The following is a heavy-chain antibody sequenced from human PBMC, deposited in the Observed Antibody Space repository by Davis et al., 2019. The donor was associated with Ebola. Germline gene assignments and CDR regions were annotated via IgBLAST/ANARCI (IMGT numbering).Heavy chain of an antibody. CDR1: GFTFSDYY. Sequence: PGGSLRLSCVASGFTFSDYYMSWVRQAPGKGLAWISFISGSSSTISYVASVKGRFTISRDNAKNSIYLQMHNLRADDTATYYCARDKRWDLSFDYWGQGTPVTVSS. CDR2: ISGSSSTI. V-gene: IGHV3-11*01. D-gene: IGHD1-26*01. J-gene: IGHJ4*02. CDR3: ARDKRWDLSFDY.